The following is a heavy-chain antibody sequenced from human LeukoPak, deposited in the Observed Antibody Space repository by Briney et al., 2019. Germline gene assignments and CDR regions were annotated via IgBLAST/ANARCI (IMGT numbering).Heavy chain of an antibody. Sequence: KTGGSLRLSCAASGFTFSNAWMSWVRQAPGKGLEWVGRIKSKTDGWTTDYAAPVKGRFTISRDDSKNTLYLQMNSLKTEDTAVYYCAREKPPLWFGELRPYYYYYMDVWGKGTTVTVSS. V-gene: IGHV3-15*01. D-gene: IGHD3-10*01. J-gene: IGHJ6*03. CDR2: IKSKTDGWTT. CDR3: AREKPPLWFGELRPYYYYYMDV. CDR1: GFTFSNAW.